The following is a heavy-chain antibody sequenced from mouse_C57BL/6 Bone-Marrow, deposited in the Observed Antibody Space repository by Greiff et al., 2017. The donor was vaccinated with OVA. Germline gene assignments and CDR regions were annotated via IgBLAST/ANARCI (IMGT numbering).Heavy chain of an antibody. CDR3: ARHRRLRGAIYY. CDR2: ICRGGSYT. CDR1: GFTFSSYG. D-gene: IGHD2-4*01. Sequence: EVMLEESGGDLVKPGGSLKLSCAASGFTFSSYGMSWVRPTPDQRLEWVATICRGGSYTYYPDSVQGRVTMSRDNAKNTLYLQMSSLKSEDTAMYYCARHRRLRGAIYYWCQGTSVTVSS. V-gene: IGHV5-6*01. J-gene: IGHJ4*01.